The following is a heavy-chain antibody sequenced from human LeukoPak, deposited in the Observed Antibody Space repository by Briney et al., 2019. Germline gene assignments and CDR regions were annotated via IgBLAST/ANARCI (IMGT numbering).Heavy chain of an antibody. Sequence: SETLSLTCTVSGGSISSYYWSWIRQPPGKGLEWIGYIYYSGSTNYNPSLKSRVTISVDTSKNQFSLKLSSVTAADTAVYYCARHSLFQQLGSFDIWGQGTMVTVSS. J-gene: IGHJ3*02. D-gene: IGHD6-6*01. CDR2: IYYSGST. V-gene: IGHV4-59*08. CDR1: GGSISSYY. CDR3: ARHSLFQQLGSFDI.